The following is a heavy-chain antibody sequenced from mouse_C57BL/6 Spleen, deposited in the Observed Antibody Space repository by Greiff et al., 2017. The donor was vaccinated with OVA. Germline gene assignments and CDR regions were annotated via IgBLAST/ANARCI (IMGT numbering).Heavy chain of an antibody. V-gene: IGHV1-81*01. CDR3: ARGIFYDGYHYFDY. D-gene: IGHD2-3*01. CDR1: GYTFTSYG. CDR2: IYPRSGNT. Sequence: QVQLQQSGAELARPGASVKLSCKASGYTFTSYGISWVKQRTGQGLEWIGEIYPRSGNTYYNEKFKGKATLTADKSSSTAYMELRSLTSEDPAVYFCARGIFYDGYHYFDYWGQGTTLTVSS. J-gene: IGHJ2*01.